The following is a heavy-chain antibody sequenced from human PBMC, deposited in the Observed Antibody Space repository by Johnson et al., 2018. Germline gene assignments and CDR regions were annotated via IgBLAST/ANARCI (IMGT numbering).Heavy chain of an antibody. D-gene: IGHD2-15*01. CDR2: ISYDGTNK. CDR1: GFTFTNYG. Sequence: LVESGGGVVQPGRSLRLSCAASGFTFTNYGMHWVRQAPGKGLEWVALISYDGTNKYYADSVKGRFTISRDNSKNTLYLQMNSLRAEDTAVYYCARGDIVVVVVAREYFQHWGQGTLVTVSS. J-gene: IGHJ1*01. CDR3: ARGDIVVVVVAREYFQH. V-gene: IGHV3-30*03.